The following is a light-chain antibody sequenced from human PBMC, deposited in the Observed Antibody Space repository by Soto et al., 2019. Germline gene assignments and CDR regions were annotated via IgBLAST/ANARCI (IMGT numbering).Light chain of an antibody. V-gene: IGLV2-14*01. CDR1: SSDVGGYNY. CDR2: DVS. Sequence: QSALTQPASVSGSPGQSITISCTGTSSDVGGYNYVSWYQQHPGKAPKLMIYDVSNRPSGVSNRFSGSKSGNTASLTISGLQAEDEADYYCSSYTSSSINGVFGGGTKLTVL. J-gene: IGLJ3*02. CDR3: SSYTSSSINGV.